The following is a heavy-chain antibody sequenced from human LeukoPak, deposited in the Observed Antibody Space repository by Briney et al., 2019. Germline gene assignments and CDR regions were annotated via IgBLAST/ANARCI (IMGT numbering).Heavy chain of an antibody. J-gene: IGHJ2*01. CDR3: ARVRTEWYIDL. CDR2: MKEDGGEK. CDR1: GFIFSPYW. D-gene: IGHD2-8*02. Sequence: GGSLRLSCAASGFIFSPYWVTWVRQAPGMGLEWVTNMKEDGGEKFYVDSVRGRFTISRDNAKNSLYLQMNSLRVEDTGVYYCARVRTEWYIDLWGRGTLVTVST. V-gene: IGHV3-7*01.